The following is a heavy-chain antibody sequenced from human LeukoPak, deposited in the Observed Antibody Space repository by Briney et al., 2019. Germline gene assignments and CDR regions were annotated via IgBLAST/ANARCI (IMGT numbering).Heavy chain of an antibody. CDR3: ARDRIRTSRYSDAFDI. V-gene: IGHV3-48*04. CDR2: ISSSSSTI. Sequence: GGSLRLSCAASGFTFSSYSMNWVRQALGKGLEWVSYISSSSSTIYYADSVKGRFTISRDNAKNSPYLQMNSLRAEDTAVYYCARDRIRTSRYSDAFDIWGQGTMVTVSS. J-gene: IGHJ3*02. CDR1: GFTFSSYS. D-gene: IGHD2-2*01.